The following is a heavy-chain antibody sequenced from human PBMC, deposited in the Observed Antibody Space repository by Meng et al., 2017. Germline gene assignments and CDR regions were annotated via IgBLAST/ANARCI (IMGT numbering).Heavy chain of an antibody. V-gene: IGHV1-2*06. Sequence: QGPRVQSGAEVKKPGAPVKASCKPAGYNFPDYYIHWGRQAPGQGLEWMGRIDPKNGDTHYAQKFQGRVTMTGDTSISTAYMDLSGLRSDDTAVYYCARDEDISAAGKLFGDYWGQGTLVTVSS. CDR3: ARDEDISAAGKLFGDY. J-gene: IGHJ4*02. CDR1: GYNFPDYY. D-gene: IGHD6-13*01. CDR2: IDPKNGDT.